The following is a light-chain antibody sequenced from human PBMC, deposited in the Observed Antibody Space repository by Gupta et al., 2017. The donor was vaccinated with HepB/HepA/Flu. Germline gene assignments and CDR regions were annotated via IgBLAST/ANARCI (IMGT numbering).Light chain of an antibody. CDR2: TAS. CDR3: QQTYSVPPT. J-gene: IGKJ3*01. V-gene: IGKV1-39*01. CDR1: QIILRY. Sequence: DIQRTQSPSSLSASVGDRVTITCRSSQIILRYLNWFQKKPGKAPNLLIYTASSLQSGVPSRFSGGGSGTDFTLNISSLQPEDFATYYCQQTYSVPPTFGPGTKVDVK.